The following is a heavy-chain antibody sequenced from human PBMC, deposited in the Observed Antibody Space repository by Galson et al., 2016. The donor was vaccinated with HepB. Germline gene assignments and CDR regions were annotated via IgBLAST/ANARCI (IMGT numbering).Heavy chain of an antibody. D-gene: IGHD3-10*01. V-gene: IGHV3-15*01. Sequence: SLRLSCAASGFTFSDAWMTWVRQTPGTRLEWVGRIKDKSDGETVDYAAPVKGRFTISTDESKTTLYLHMNSLRAEDTAIYFCATDGSGKKFDFWGQGTLVTVSS. J-gene: IGHJ4*02. CDR3: ATDGSGKKFDF. CDR1: GFTFSDAW. CDR2: IKDKSDGETV.